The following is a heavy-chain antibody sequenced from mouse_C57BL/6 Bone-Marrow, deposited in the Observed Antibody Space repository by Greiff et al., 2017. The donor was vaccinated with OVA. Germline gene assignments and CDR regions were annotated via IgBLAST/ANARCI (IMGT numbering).Heavy chain of an antibody. CDR3: ALGRGVARDY. CDR2: IDPSDSET. J-gene: IGHJ4*01. CDR1: GYTFTSYW. V-gene: IGHV1-52*01. Sequence: QVQLQQPGAELVRPGSSVKLSCKASGYTFTSYWMHWVKQRPIQGLEWIGNIDPSDSETHYNQKFKDKATLTVDKSSSTAYMQLSSLTSEDSAVDYCALGRGVARDYWGQGTSVTVSS. D-gene: IGHD4-1*01.